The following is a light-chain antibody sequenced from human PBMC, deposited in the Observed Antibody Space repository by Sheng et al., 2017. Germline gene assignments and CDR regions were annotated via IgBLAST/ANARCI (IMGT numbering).Light chain of an antibody. CDR2: EVS. J-gene: IGLJ3*02. V-gene: IGLV2-14*02. CDR3: TSYTSATTMV. CDR1: DNDVGSYNL. Sequence: QSALTQPASVSGSPGQSITFSCTGTDNDVGSYNLVSWYQQHPGKAPQLMIYEVSKRPSGVSNRFSGSKSGYTASLTISGLQAEDEADYYCTSYTSATTMVFGGGTKVTVL.